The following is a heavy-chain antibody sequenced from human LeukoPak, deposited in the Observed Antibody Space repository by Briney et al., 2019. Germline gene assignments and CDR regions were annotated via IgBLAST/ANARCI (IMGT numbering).Heavy chain of an antibody. CDR3: AKDWGYASGTYYTY. Sequence: GGSLRLSCAASGFTFSSYAMSWVRQVPGKGLEWVSTITSTGGGTYYADSVKARFTISRDNSKNTLSLQMNSLRAEDTAVYYCAKDWGYASGTYYTYWDQGTLVTVSS. CDR2: ITSTGGGT. J-gene: IGHJ4*02. V-gene: IGHV3-23*01. D-gene: IGHD3-10*01. CDR1: GFTFSSYA.